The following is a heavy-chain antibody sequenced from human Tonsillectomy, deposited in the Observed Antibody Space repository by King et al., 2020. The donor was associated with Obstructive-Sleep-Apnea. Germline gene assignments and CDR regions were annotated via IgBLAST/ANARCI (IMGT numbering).Heavy chain of an antibody. V-gene: IGHV3-33*01. CDR1: GFTFSSYG. Sequence: VQLVESGGGVVQPGRSLRLSCAASGFTFSSYGMHWVRQAPGKGLEWVAVIGYDGSNKYYADSVKGRFTISRDNSKNTLYLQMNSLRAEDTAVYYCARDPFGESPACDYWGQGTLVTVSS. CDR2: IGYDGSNK. D-gene: IGHD3-10*01. J-gene: IGHJ4*02. CDR3: ARDPFGESPACDY.